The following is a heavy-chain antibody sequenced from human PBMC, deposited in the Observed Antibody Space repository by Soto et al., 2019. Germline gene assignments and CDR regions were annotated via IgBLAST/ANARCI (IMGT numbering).Heavy chain of an antibody. Sequence: PSETLSLTCTVSGGSISSYYWSWIRQPPGKGLEWIGYIYYSGSTNYNPSLKSRVTISVDTSKNQFSLKLSSVTAADTAVYYCARDSAAYCGGDCCSVDAFDIWGQGTMVTVSS. CDR3: ARDSAAYCGGDCCSVDAFDI. CDR1: GGSISSYY. V-gene: IGHV4-59*01. J-gene: IGHJ3*02. D-gene: IGHD2-21*01. CDR2: IYYSGST.